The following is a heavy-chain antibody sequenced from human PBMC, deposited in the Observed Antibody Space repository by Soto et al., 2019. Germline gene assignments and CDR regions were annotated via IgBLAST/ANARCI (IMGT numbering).Heavy chain of an antibody. D-gene: IGHD3-3*01. Sequence: SEPLSLTCTVSGGSINSYYWSWIRQPPGKGLEWIGQIYYTGSTNYNPSLKSRVTISVDRSKNQFSLRLSSVTAADTAVYYCAKDQGVFLEWFLNNMAVWANRTPFTVSS. J-gene: IGHJ6*03. CDR3: AKDQGVFLEWFLNNMAV. V-gene: IGHV4-59*12. CDR2: IYYTGST. CDR1: GGSINSYY.